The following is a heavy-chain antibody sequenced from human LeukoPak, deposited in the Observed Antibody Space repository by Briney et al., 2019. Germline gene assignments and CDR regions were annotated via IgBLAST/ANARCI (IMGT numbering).Heavy chain of an antibody. Sequence: ETLSLTCTVSGGSISSYYWSWIRQPPGKGLEWIGYIYYSGSTNYNPSLKSRVTISVDTSKNQFSLKLSSVTAADTAVYYCARGYLGGAFDIWGQGTMVTVSS. CDR3: ARGYLGGAFDI. J-gene: IGHJ3*02. CDR1: GGSISSYY. CDR2: IYYSGST. V-gene: IGHV4-59*01. D-gene: IGHD1-1*01.